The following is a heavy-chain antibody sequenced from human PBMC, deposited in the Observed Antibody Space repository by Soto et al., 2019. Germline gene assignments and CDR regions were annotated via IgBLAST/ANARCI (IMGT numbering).Heavy chain of an antibody. CDR2: ISYTGANT. J-gene: IGHJ4*01. CDR3: PKNMDASAYFYVEGADN. CDR1: GFTFGRYA. D-gene: IGHD3-22*01. V-gene: IGHV3-30*18. Sequence: GGSLRLSCVASGFTFGRYALHWVRQPPGRGLEWVAVISYTGANTYYVGSVRGRFTISRDNSKNTLYLQMNSLRAEDTAMYYCPKNMDASAYFYVEGADNWGHGTLVTVSS.